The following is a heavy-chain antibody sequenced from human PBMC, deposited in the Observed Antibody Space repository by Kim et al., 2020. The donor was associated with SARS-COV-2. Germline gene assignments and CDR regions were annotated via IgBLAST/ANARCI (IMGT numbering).Heavy chain of an antibody. CDR2: INHSGST. Sequence: SETLSLTCAVYGGSFSGYYWSWIRQPPGKGLEWIGEINHSGSTNYNPSLKSRVTISVDTSKNQFSLKLSSVTAADTAVYYCARVRAVAGTGGWFDPWGQGTLVTVSS. CDR1: GGSFSGYY. J-gene: IGHJ5*02. CDR3: ARVRAVAGTGGWFDP. D-gene: IGHD6-19*01. V-gene: IGHV4-34*01.